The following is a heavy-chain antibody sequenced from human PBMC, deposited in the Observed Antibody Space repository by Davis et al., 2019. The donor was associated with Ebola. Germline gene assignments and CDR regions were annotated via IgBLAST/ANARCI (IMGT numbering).Heavy chain of an antibody. CDR2: IYYSGST. CDR1: GGSISSGGYY. D-gene: IGHD3-3*01. V-gene: IGHV4-31*03. CDR3: ARDTPYYDEGGRRGFDY. Sequence: MPSETLSLTCTLSGGSISSGGYYWSWIRQHPGKGLEWIGYIYYSGSTYYNPSLKSRVTISVDTSKNQFSLKLSSVTAADTAVYYCARDTPYYDEGGRRGFDYWGQGTLVTVSS. J-gene: IGHJ4*02.